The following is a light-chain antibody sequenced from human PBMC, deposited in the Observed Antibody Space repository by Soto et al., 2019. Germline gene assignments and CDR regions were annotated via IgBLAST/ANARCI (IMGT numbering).Light chain of an antibody. CDR3: QEYKNAPLT. J-gene: IGKJ4*01. V-gene: IGKV1-27*01. CDR1: QGISNY. CDR2: AAS. Sequence: DIPMTQSPSSLSASVGDRVTLTCRASQGISNYLAWYQQRPGKVPKLLIYAASTLQSGVPSRFSGSGSGADFTLTISSLQPEDVATYYCQEYKNAPLTFGGGTKVEIK.